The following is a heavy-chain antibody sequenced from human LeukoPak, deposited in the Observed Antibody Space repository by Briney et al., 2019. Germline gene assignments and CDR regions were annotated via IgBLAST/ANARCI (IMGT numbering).Heavy chain of an antibody. CDR1: GFTFSSSA. V-gene: IGHV3-23*01. CDR3: AHGAMYQLDY. Sequence: GGSLRLSCAASGFTFSSSAMSWVRQAPGKGLEWVSNISGSGSGGSTYYADSVKGRFTISRDNSRNTLFLQMNSLRAEDTAVYYCAHGAMYQLDYWGQGTLVTVSS. CDR2: ISGSGSGGST. J-gene: IGHJ4*02. D-gene: IGHD2-2*01.